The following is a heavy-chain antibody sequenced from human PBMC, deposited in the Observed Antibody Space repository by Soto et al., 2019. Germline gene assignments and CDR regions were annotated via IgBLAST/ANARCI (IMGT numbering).Heavy chain of an antibody. CDR3: ARYSSSALTYYYYGMDV. V-gene: IGHV1-18*04. Sequence: QVQLVQSGAEVKKPGASVKVSCKASGYTFTSYGISWVRQAPGQGLEWMGWISAYNGNTNYAQKLQGRVTMTTDTSTSTAYMELRSLRSDDTAVYYCARYSSSALTYYYYGMDVWGQGTTVTVSS. CDR2: ISAYNGNT. CDR1: GYTFTSYG. D-gene: IGHD6-6*01. J-gene: IGHJ6*02.